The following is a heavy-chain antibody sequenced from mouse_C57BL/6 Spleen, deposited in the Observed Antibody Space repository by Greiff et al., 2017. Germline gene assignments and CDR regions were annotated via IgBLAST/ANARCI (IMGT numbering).Heavy chain of an antibody. D-gene: IGHD2-5*01. CDR2: FTMYSDAT. CDR3: ERYYSNRDAMDY. Sequence: LVESGAGLVRPGSSVKLSCKDSYFAFMASAMHWVKQRPGHGLEWIGSFTMYSDATEYSENFKGKAPLTANPTSSTAYMELSSLTSEDSAVYYCERYYSNRDAMDYWGQGTSVTVSS. J-gene: IGHJ4*01. V-gene: IGHV1-49*01. CDR1: YFAFMASA.